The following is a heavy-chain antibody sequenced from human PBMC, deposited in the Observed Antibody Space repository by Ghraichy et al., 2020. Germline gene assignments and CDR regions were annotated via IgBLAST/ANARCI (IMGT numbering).Heavy chain of an antibody. CDR2: ISAYNGNT. D-gene: IGHD3-22*01. J-gene: IGHJ3*02. Sequence: ASVKVSCKASGYTFTSYGISWVRQAPGQGLEWMGWISAYNGNTNYAQKLQGRVTMTTDTSTSTAYMELRSLRSDDTAVYYCARALSDSSGYPLPWGAFDIWGQGTMVTVSS. V-gene: IGHV1-18*04. CDR1: GYTFTSYG. CDR3: ARALSDSSGYPLPWGAFDI.